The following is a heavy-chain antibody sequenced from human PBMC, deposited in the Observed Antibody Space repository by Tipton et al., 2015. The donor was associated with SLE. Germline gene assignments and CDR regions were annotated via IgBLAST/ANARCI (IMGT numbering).Heavy chain of an antibody. D-gene: IGHD3-22*01. CDR3: ARGGWLPED. CDR2: IYHSGIT. J-gene: IGHJ4*02. Sequence: TLSLTCTVSGDSISSHYWSWIRQPPGKRLEWIGYIYHSGITNYNPSLKSRVTMSVDTSKNQFSLQLSSVTAAGTAVYYCARGGWLPEDWGQGILVTVSS. V-gene: IGHV4-59*11. CDR1: GDSISSHY.